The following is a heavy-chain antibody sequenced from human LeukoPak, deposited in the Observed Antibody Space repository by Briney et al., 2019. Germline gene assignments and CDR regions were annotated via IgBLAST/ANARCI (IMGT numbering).Heavy chain of an antibody. CDR1: GGSISSGGYY. Sequence: PSQTLSLTCTVSGGSISSGGYYWSWIRQPPGKGLEWIGYIYHSGSTYYNPSLKSRVTMSVDTSKNQFSLKPSSVTAADTAVYYCAREPLGILVSVFFDYWGQGTLVTVSS. CDR2: IYHSGST. CDR3: AREPLGILVSVFFDY. J-gene: IGHJ4*02. D-gene: IGHD3-22*01. V-gene: IGHV4-30-2*01.